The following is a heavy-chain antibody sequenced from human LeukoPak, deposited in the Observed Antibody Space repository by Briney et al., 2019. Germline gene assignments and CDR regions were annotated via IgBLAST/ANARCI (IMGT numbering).Heavy chain of an antibody. D-gene: IGHD3-22*01. CDR2: ISGYNGNT. Sequence: ASVKVSCKPSGYTFTSYSISWVRQAPGQGLEWMGWISGYNGNTKYAQKLQGRVTMTTDTSTSTAYMELRSLRSDDTAVYYCARDSLQIYYDSSGYHLDAFDNWGQGTMVTVSS. J-gene: IGHJ3*02. V-gene: IGHV1-18*01. CDR3: ARDSLQIYYDSSGYHLDAFDN. CDR1: GYTFTSYS.